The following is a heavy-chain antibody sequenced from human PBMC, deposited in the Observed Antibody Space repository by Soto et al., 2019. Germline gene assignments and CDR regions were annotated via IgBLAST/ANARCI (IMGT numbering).Heavy chain of an antibody. CDR2: IWYDGSNK. Sequence: QVQLVESGGGVVQPGRSLRLSCAASGFTFSSYGMHWVRQAPGKGLEWVAVIWYDGSNKYYADSVKGRFTISRDNSKNTLNLQMNSLRAEDTAVYYCARGRIVGKTSSFDYWGQGTLVTVSS. V-gene: IGHV3-33*01. J-gene: IGHJ4*02. CDR3: ARGRIVGKTSSFDY. CDR1: GFTFSSYG. D-gene: IGHD1-26*01.